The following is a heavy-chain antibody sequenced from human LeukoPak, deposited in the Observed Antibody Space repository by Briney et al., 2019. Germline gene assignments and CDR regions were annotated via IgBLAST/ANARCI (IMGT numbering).Heavy chain of an antibody. D-gene: IGHD3-16*01. V-gene: IGHV3-21*06. Sequence: GGSLRLSCAASGFTFSNYSMNWVRQAPGQGLEWVSSIGSSGSYIYYADSVKGRFTISRDNAKNSLYLQMNSLRGEDTAVYYCARGGRRFWGQGTLVTVSS. J-gene: IGHJ4*02. CDR3: ARGGRRF. CDR2: IGSSGSYI. CDR1: GFTFSNYS.